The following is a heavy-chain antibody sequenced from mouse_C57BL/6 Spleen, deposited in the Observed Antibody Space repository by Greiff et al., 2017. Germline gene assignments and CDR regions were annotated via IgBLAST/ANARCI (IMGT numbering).Heavy chain of an antibody. D-gene: IGHD1-1*01. V-gene: IGHV1-50*01. CDR1: AYTFTSYW. CDR3: ARGDYYGSSSGYFDV. CDR2: IDPSDSYT. Sequence: QVQLQQPGAELVKPGASVKLSCKASAYTFTSYWMQWVKQRPGQGLEWIGEIDPSDSYTNYNQKFKGKATLTVDTSSSTAYMQLSSLTSEDSAVYYCARGDYYGSSSGYFDVWGTGTTVTVSS. J-gene: IGHJ1*03.